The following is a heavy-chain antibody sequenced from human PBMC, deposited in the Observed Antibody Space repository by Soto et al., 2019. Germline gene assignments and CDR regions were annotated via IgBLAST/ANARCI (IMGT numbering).Heavy chain of an antibody. J-gene: IGHJ3*02. CDR3: ARDGDIVVVVANKEHAFDI. Sequence: PGGSLRLSCAASGFTFSSYGMHWVRQAPGKGLEWVAVIWYDGSNKYYADSVKGRFTISRDNSKNTLYLQMNSLRAEDTAVYYCARDGDIVVVVANKEHAFDIWGQGTMVTVSS. CDR2: IWYDGSNK. D-gene: IGHD2-15*01. CDR1: GFTFSSYG. V-gene: IGHV3-33*01.